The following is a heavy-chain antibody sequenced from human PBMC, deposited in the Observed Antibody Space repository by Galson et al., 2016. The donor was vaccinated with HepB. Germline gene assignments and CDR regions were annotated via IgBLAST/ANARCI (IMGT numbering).Heavy chain of an antibody. CDR3: ARARRLQWFGELFAY. J-gene: IGHJ4*02. CDR2: ISHSGST. CDR1: GGSFSGYY. D-gene: IGHD3-10*01. V-gene: IGHV4-34*01. Sequence: SETLSLTCAVYGGSFSGYYWSWIRQPPGRGLEWIGEISHSGSTNYNPSLKSRVTMSVDMSKNQFSLKLSSVTAADTAVYYCARARRLQWFGELFAYWGQGTLVTVSS.